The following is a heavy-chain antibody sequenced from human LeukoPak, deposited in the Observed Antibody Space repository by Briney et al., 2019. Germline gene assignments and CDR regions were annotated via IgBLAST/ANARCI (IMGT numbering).Heavy chain of an antibody. D-gene: IGHD3-22*01. V-gene: IGHV4-39*01. CDR2: IYYSGST. Sequence: SETRSLTCTVSGGSISSSSYYWGWIRQPPGKGLEWIGSIYYSGSTYYNPSLKSRVTISVDTSKNQFSLKLSSVTAADTAVYYCARRYYYDSSGYYHDYWGQGTLVTVSS. CDR3: ARRYYYDSSGYYHDY. CDR1: GGSISSSSYY. J-gene: IGHJ4*02.